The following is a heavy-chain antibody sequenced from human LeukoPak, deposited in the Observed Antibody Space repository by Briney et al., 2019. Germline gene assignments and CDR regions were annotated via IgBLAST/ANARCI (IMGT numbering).Heavy chain of an antibody. CDR3: AKAYSGSYPPHFDY. Sequence: GRSLRLSCAASGFTFDDYAMHWVRQAPGKGLEWVSGISWNSGSIGYADSVKGRFTISRDNAKNSLYLQMNSLRAEDTALYYCAKAYSGSYPPHFDYWGQGTLVTVSS. CDR1: GFTFDDYA. D-gene: IGHD1-26*01. V-gene: IGHV3-9*01. J-gene: IGHJ4*02. CDR2: ISWNSGSI.